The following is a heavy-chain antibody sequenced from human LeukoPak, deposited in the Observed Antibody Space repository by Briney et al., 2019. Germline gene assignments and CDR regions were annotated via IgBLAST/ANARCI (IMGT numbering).Heavy chain of an antibody. CDR3: ARGRSYEYGDYDY. V-gene: IGHV4-34*01. D-gene: IGHD4-17*01. CDR2: IDPNGTT. CDR1: GGTFSGYS. Sequence: SETLSLTCAVYGGTFSGYSWSWIRQPPGKGLEWIGEIDPNGTTNYNPSLKSRVTVSVDTCKNQFSLNLNSVTAADTAIYYCARGRSYEYGDYDYWGQGTLVTLSS. J-gene: IGHJ4*02.